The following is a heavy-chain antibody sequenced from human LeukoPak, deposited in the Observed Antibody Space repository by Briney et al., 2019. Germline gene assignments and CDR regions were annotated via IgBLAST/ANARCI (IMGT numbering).Heavy chain of an antibody. CDR2: IYYSGRT. V-gene: IGHV4-59*01. Sequence: SETLSLTCTVSGGSISSYYWSWIRQPPAKRLQWIGYIYYSGRTNYNPSLKSRVTISLDPSKNQFSLTLSSVTAADTAVYYCARGQKYRNGYTVTELGSGYFDYWGQGTLVTVSS. CDR3: ARGQKYRNGYTVTELGSGYFDY. D-gene: IGHD5-18*01. J-gene: IGHJ4*02. CDR1: GGSISSYY.